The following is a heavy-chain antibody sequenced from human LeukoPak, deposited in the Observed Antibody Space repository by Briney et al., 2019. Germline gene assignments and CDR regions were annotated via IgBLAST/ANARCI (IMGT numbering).Heavy chain of an antibody. Sequence: ASVKVSCKASGYTSTSYGISWVRQAPGQGLEWMGWISAYNGNTNYAQKLQGRVTMTTDTSTSTAYMELRSLRSDDTAVYYCARDSYDSSGYYFNLYYFDYWGQGTLVTVSS. CDR1: GYTSTSYG. V-gene: IGHV1-18*01. CDR3: ARDSYDSSGYYFNLYYFDY. J-gene: IGHJ4*02. D-gene: IGHD3-22*01. CDR2: ISAYNGNT.